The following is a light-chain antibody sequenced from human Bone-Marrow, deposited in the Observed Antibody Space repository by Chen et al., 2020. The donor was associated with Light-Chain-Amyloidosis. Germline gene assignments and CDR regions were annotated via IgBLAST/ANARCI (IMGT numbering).Light chain of an antibody. V-gene: IGLV3-21*02. Sequence: SYVLTPPSSVSVAPGPTATIACGGNNIGSTSVHWYQQTPGQAPLLFVYDDSDRPSGIPERLSGSNSGNTATLTISRVEAGDEADYYCQVWDRSSDRPVFGGGTKLTVL. J-gene: IGLJ3*02. CDR1: NIGSTS. CDR2: DDS. CDR3: QVWDRSSDRPV.